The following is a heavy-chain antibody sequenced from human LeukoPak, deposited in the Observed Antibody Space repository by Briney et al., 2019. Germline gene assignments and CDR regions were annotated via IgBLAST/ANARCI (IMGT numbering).Heavy chain of an antibody. D-gene: IGHD3-10*01. CDR1: GFTFSNYA. CDR3: ARAKGKGYFDY. V-gene: IGHV3-30*04. CDR2: ISFDRSDK. J-gene: IGHJ4*02. Sequence: GGSLRLSCAASGFTFSNYAMHWVRQAPGKGLEWVAVISFDRSDKYYADSVKGRFTISRDNAKNSLYLQMNSLRAEDTAVYYCARAKGKGYFDYWGQGTLVTVSS.